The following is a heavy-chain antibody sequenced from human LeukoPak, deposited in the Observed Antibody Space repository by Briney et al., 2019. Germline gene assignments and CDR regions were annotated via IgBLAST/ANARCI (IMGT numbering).Heavy chain of an antibody. V-gene: IGHV6-1*01. CDR2: TYYRSRWYK. Sequence: SQTLSLTCAISGDSVPSNSATWNWIRQSPSRGLEWLGRTYYRSRWYKYYAVSVKGRITINPDTSKNQFSLQLNSVTPEDTAVYYCARGPSYFQHWGQGTLVTVSS. CDR3: ARGPSYFQH. J-gene: IGHJ1*01. CDR1: GDSVPSNSAT.